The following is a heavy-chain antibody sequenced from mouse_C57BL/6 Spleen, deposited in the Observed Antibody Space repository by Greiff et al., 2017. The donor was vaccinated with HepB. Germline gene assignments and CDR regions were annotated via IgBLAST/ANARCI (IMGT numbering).Heavy chain of an antibody. D-gene: IGHD1-1*01. Sequence: EVMLVESGGGLVQPGGSLSLSCAASGFTFTDYYMSWVRQPPGKALEWLGFIRNKANGYTTEYSASVQGRFTISRDNSQSILYLQMNALRAEDSATYYCARYGDYGSRGWFAYWGQGTLVTVSA. V-gene: IGHV7-3*01. J-gene: IGHJ3*01. CDR3: ARYGDYGSRGWFAY. CDR1: GFTFTDYY. CDR2: IRNKANGYTT.